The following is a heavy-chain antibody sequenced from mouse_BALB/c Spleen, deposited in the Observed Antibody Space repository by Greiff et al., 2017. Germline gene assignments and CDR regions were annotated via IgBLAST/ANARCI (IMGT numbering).Heavy chain of an antibody. D-gene: IGHD2-4*01. V-gene: IGHV5-6-5*01. CDR1: GFTFSSYA. CDR2: ISSGGST. J-gene: IGHJ3*01. CDR3: GRGRDDYEAWFAY. Sequence: EVKLMESGGGLVKPGGSLKLSCAASGFTFSSYAMSWVRQTPEKRLEWVASISSGGSTYYPDSVKGRFTISRDNARNILYLQMSSLRSEETAMYYCGRGRDDYEAWFAYWGQGTLVTVSA.